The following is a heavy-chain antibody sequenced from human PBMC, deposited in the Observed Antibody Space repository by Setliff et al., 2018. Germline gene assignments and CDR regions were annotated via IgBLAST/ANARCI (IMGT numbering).Heavy chain of an antibody. D-gene: IGHD6-19*01. CDR3: AREQWLDPPGYYYMDV. V-gene: IGHV4-39*07. CDR2: IYYSGST. CDR1: GGSFSSSSYY. Sequence: ETLSLTCTVSGGSFSSSSYYWGWIRQPPGKGLEWIGSIYYSGSTYYNPSLKSRVTISVDTSKNQFSLKLSSVTAADTALYYCAREQWLDPPGYYYMDVWAKGTTVTVSS. J-gene: IGHJ6*03.